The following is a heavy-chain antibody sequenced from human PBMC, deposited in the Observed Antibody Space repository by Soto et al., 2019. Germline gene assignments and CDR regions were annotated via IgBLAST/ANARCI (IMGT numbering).Heavy chain of an antibody. J-gene: IGHJ6*02. V-gene: IGHV1-69*01. D-gene: IGHD1-7*01. CDR2: IIPIFVTP. Sequence: QVQLVQSGAEVKKPGSSVKVSCKASGGSFSSSDITWVRQAPGQGLEWMGAIIPIFVTPKYAQKFQGRVTITADDSTSTVYMEVRGLRFEDTAVYYCASVLLQFVAGALELRPGMDVWGQGTKVIVSS. CDR1: GGSFSSSD. CDR3: ASVLLQFVAGALELRPGMDV.